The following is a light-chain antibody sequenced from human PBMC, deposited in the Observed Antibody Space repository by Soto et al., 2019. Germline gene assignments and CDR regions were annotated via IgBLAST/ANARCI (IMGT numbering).Light chain of an antibody. V-gene: IGLV2-14*01. J-gene: IGLJ1*01. Sequence: QSVLTQPASVSGSPGQSITISCTGTSSDVGGYDYVSWYQQYPGKAPKLMISEVSNRPSGVSNRFSGSKSGNTASLTISGLQAEDEADYYCGSYTNNTTHYVVGTGTKVTVL. CDR2: EVS. CDR1: SSDVGGYDY. CDR3: GSYTNNTTHYV.